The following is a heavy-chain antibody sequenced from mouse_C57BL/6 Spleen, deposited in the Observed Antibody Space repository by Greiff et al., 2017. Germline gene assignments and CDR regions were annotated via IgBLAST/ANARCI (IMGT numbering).Heavy chain of an antibody. Sequence: QVQLQQPGAELVRPGSSVKLSCKASGYTFTSYWMDWVKQRPGQGLEWIGNIYPSDSETHYNQKFKDKATLTVDKSSSTAYMQLSSRTSEDSAVYYCARGGTTVVEGGYFDYWGQGTTLTVSS. CDR2: IYPSDSET. CDR3: ARGGTTVVEGGYFDY. J-gene: IGHJ2*01. CDR1: GYTFTSYW. V-gene: IGHV1-61*01. D-gene: IGHD1-1*01.